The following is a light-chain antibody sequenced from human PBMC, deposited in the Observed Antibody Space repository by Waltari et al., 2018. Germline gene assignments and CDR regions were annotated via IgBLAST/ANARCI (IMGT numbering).Light chain of an antibody. CDR1: SSDVGYYNY. CDR2: AVT. J-gene: IGLJ2*01. CDR3: CSYAGSYILV. Sequence: QSALTQPRSVSGSPGQSVTISCTGTSSDVGYYNYVSGYQQRPGKAPRFIVYAVTKRPSGGPVRFSGSKSGNTASLTISGLQAEDEADFYCCSYAGSYILVFGGGTKLTVL. V-gene: IGLV2-11*01.